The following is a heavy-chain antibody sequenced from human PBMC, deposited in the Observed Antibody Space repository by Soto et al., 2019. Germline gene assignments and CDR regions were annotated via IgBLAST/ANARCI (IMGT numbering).Heavy chain of an antibody. V-gene: IGHV3-30*18. CDR1: GFTFTNYA. CDR2: ISYDGDDK. D-gene: IGHD2-21*02. CDR3: VKGRGRAVGRGDWGQYFDS. J-gene: IGHJ4*02. Sequence: QVQLVESGGGVVQPGRSVRLSCAASGFTFTNYAMHWVRQAPGKGLEWVAVISYDGDDKYFADSVKGRFTVSRDNSKNTVYLQLNSLRAEDTAIYYCVKGRGRAVGRGDWGQYFDSWGQGALVTVSS.